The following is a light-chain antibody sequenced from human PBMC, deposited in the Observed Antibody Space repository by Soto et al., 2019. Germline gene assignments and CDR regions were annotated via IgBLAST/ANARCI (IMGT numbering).Light chain of an antibody. CDR3: QQRSNWPRGLT. J-gene: IGKJ4*01. V-gene: IGKV3-11*01. Sequence: EIVWTQSPATLSLSPGERATLSCRASQSVSSYLAWYQQKPGQAPRLLIYDASNRATGIPARFSGSGSGTDFTLTISCLEPEDFAVYYCQQRSNWPRGLTFGGGTKVEIK. CDR1: QSVSSY. CDR2: DAS.